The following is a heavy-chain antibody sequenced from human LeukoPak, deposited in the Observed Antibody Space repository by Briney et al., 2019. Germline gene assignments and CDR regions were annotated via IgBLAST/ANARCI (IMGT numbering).Heavy chain of an antibody. Sequence: SETLSLTCTVSGGSISSYHWNWIRQSPGKGWEGIGYIYDIGSTTYNPSLKSRVTISVDPSKNQFSLKLSSVTAADTAVYYCARMVVAGTVYFDYWGQGTLVTVSS. CDR3: ARMVVAGTVYFDY. V-gene: IGHV4-59*12. CDR1: GGSISSYH. CDR2: IYDIGST. D-gene: IGHD6-19*01. J-gene: IGHJ4*02.